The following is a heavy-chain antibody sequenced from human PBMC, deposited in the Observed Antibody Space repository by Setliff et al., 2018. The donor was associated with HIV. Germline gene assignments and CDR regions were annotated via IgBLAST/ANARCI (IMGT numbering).Heavy chain of an antibody. Sequence: NPSETLSLTCAVSGYSISSGCYWGWIRQPPGKGLEWIGSMYHTGGTYYSPSLNSRFTISVDTSKNQFSLKLRSVTAADTAVYYCARQPLYNDYDWRSYYFDYWGQGSLVTVSS. CDR2: MYHTGGT. CDR1: GYSISSGCY. D-gene: IGHD5-12*01. V-gene: IGHV4-38-2*01. J-gene: IGHJ4*02. CDR3: ARQPLYNDYDWRSYYFDY.